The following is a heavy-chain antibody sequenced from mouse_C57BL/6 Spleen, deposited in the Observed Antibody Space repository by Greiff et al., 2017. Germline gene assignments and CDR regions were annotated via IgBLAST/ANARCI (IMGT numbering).Heavy chain of an antibody. Sequence: VKLMESGPGLVQPSQSLSITCTVSGFSLTSYGVHWVRQSPGKGLEWLGVIWRGGSTDYTAAFMSRLSITKDNSKILVFFLMNSLQADYSAIYCCASLITTVYYAMDYGGQGTSVTFSS. J-gene: IGHJ4*01. D-gene: IGHD1-1*01. CDR1: GFSLTSYG. CDR2: IWRGGST. V-gene: IGHV2-5*01. CDR3: ASLITTVYYAMDY.